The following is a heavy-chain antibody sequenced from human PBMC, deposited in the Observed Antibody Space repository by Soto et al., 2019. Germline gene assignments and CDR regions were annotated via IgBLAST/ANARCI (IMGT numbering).Heavy chain of an antibody. CDR1: GGTFSSYT. J-gene: IGHJ4*02. D-gene: IGHD2-8*01. Sequence: ASVKVSCKASGGTFSSYTISWVRQAPGQGLEWMGRIIPILGIANYAQKFQGRVTITADKSTSTAYMELSSLRSEDTAVYYCARDGEYCTNGVCYKEAFVNDYWGQGTLVTVSS. CDR3: ARDGEYCTNGVCYKEAFVNDY. CDR2: IIPILGIA. V-gene: IGHV1-69*04.